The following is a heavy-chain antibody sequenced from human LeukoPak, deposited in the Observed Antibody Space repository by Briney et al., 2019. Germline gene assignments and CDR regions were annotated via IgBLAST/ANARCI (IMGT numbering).Heavy chain of an antibody. Sequence: GRSLRLSCAASGFTFDSYAMHWVRQAPGKGLEWLSIISWIGGYIGYADSVKGRFTISRDNTKKSLDLQMNSLRAEYTAFYYCAKVRGAYSSGYFFDYWGQGTLVTVSS. V-gene: IGHV3-9*01. J-gene: IGHJ4*02. CDR1: GFTFDSYA. D-gene: IGHD6-19*01. CDR3: AKVRGAYSSGYFFDY. CDR2: ISWIGGYI.